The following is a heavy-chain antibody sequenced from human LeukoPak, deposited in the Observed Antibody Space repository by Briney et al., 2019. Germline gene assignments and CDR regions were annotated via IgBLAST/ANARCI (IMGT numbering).Heavy chain of an antibody. CDR2: ISSSGSTI. CDR1: GFTFSDYY. CDR3: ARDYCSSTSCLAPLYYYYGMDV. V-gene: IGHV3-11*01. Sequence: PGGSLRLSCAASGFTFSDYYMSWIRQAPGKGLEWVSYISSSGSTIYYADSVKGRFTISRDNAKNSLNLQMNSLRAEDTAVYYCARDYCSSTSCLAPLYYYYGMDVWGQGTTVTVSS. J-gene: IGHJ6*02. D-gene: IGHD2-2*01.